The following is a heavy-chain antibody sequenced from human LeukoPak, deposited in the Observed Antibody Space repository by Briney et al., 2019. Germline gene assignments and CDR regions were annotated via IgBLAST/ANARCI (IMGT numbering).Heavy chain of an antibody. CDR2: ISYDGSNK. CDR3: ARGRVPAAIPRVY. V-gene: IGHV3-30-3*01. J-gene: IGHJ4*02. D-gene: IGHD2-2*02. Sequence: PGRSLRLSCAASGFTFSSYAMHWVRQAPGKGLEWVAVISYDGSNKYYADSVRGRFTISRDNSKNTLYLQMNSLRAEDTAVYYCARGRVPAAIPRVYWGQGTLVTVSS. CDR1: GFTFSSYA.